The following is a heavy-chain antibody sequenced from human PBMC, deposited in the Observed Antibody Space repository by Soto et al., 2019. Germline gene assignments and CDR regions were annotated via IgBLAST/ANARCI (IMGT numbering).Heavy chain of an antibody. CDR3: ARGAGGRYYNDY. Sequence: EVQLVESGGGLVQPGGSLRLSCAASGFTFGSFWMHWVRQGPGKGLVWLSRIYGDGSRTTYADSVEGRFTISRDNAKNTVYRQMNSLRAEDTAVYYCARGAGGRYYNDYWGQGTLVTVSS. CDR1: GFTFGSFW. D-gene: IGHD1-26*01. J-gene: IGHJ4*02. CDR2: IYGDGSRT. V-gene: IGHV3-74*01.